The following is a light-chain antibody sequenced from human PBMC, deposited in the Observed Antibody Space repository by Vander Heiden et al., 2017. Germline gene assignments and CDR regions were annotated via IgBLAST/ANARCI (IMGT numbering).Light chain of an antibody. CDR3: ATWDHSLNAWV. CDR2: SDN. V-gene: IGLV1-44*01. CDR1: SSNIGSFA. Sequence: QSLLTHPPSASGTPGPRVTISCSGSSSNIGSFAVNWYHQLPETAPKLLIYSDNHRPSGVPDRFSGSRSGTSASLAISGLQSGDEADYYCATWDHSLNAWVFGGGTKLTVL. J-gene: IGLJ3*02.